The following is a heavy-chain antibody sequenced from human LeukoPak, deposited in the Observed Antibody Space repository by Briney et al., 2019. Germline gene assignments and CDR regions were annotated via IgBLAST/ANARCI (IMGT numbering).Heavy chain of an antibody. CDR3: ARIPLGYCSSTSCYNGFDI. V-gene: IGHV5-51*07. J-gene: IGHJ3*02. CDR1: GYSFTNNW. CDR2: IYPGDSDT. Sequence: GESLKISCKASGYSFTNNWIGWVHQMPGKGLEWMGIIYPGDSDTRYSPSFQGQVTISADKSISTAYLQWSSLKASDTAMYYCARIPLGYCSSTSCYNGFDIWGQGTMVTVSS. D-gene: IGHD2-2*02.